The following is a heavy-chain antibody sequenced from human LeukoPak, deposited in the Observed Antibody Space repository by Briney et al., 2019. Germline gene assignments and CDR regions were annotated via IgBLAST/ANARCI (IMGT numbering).Heavy chain of an antibody. CDR3: AAHPDYYDSSGYYNYYYYMEV. J-gene: IGHJ6*03. CDR1: GFTFSDYY. CDR2: ISSSGSTI. V-gene: IGHV3-11*01. D-gene: IGHD3-22*01. Sequence: GGSLRLSCAASGFTFSDYYMSWIRQAPGKGLERVSYISSSGSTIYYADSVKGRFTISRDNAKNSLYLQMNSLRAEDTAVYYCAAHPDYYDSSGYYNYYYYMEVWGKGTTVTVSS.